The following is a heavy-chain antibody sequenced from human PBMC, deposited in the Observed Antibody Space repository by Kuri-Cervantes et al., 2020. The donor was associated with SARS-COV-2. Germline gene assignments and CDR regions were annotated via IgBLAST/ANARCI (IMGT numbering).Heavy chain of an antibody. J-gene: IGHJ4*02. Sequence: GEPLKISCAASGFPFSSYWMHWVRQAPGKGLVWVSRINSDGSSTSYADSVKGRFTISRDNAKNTLYLQMNSLRAEDTAVYYCARAGITGTTLYFDYWGQGTLVTVSS. CDR3: ARAGITGTTLYFDY. CDR2: INSDGSST. V-gene: IGHV3-74*01. CDR1: GFPFSSYW. D-gene: IGHD1-7*01.